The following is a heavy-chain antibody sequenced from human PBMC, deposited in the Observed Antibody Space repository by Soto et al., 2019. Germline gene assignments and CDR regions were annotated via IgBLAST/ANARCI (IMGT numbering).Heavy chain of an antibody. V-gene: IGHV1-69*01. CDR1: GDSFSSYA. Sequence: QVRLVQSGAEMKKPGSSVKVSCKVSGDSFSSYAISWVRQGPGEGLEWVGGIIPIFETANYAQNFQGRVTITAVESTTTAYLEVTRLRPQDTAVFYCAASDSSSWQHDYWGQGTLITVSS. D-gene: IGHD6-13*01. J-gene: IGHJ4*02. CDR3: AASDSSSWQHDY. CDR2: IIPIFETA.